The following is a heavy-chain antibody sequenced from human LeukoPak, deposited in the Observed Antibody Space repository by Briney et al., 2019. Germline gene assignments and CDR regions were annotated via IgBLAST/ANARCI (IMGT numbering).Heavy chain of an antibody. V-gene: IGHV4-59*01. CDR3: ARLYSRGVIVIFDY. CDR2: IYYSGST. Sequence: SETLSLTCTVSGGSISSYYWGWIRQPPGKGLEWIGYIYYSGSTNYNPSLKSRVTISVDTSKNQFSLKLSSVTAADTAVYYCARLYSRGVIVIFDYWGQGTLVTVS. D-gene: IGHD3-16*02. J-gene: IGHJ4*02. CDR1: GGSISSYY.